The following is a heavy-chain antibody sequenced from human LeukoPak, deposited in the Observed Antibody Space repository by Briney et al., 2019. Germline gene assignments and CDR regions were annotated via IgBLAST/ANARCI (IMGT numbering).Heavy chain of an antibody. CDR3: ARGICGGDCYPPSPEIFDY. Sequence: SQTLSLTCAISGDSVSSNSAAWNWIRQSPSRGLEWLGRTYYRSKWYNDYAVSVKSRITINPDTSKNPFSLQLNSVTPEDTAVYYCARGICGGDCYPPSPEIFDYWGQGTLVTVSS. CDR2: TYYRSKWYN. CDR1: GDSVSSNSAA. V-gene: IGHV6-1*01. J-gene: IGHJ4*02. D-gene: IGHD2-21*02.